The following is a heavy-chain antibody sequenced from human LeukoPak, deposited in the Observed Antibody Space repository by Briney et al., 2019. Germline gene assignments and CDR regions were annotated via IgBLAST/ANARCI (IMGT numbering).Heavy chain of an antibody. D-gene: IGHD5-12*01. CDR3: ARVYSGYDYYSS. J-gene: IGHJ5*02. Sequence: PGGSLRLSCAASGFTFSSYAMHWVRQAPGKGLEWVAVISYDGSNKYYADSVKGRFTISRDNSKNTLYLQMNSLRAEDTAVYYCARVYSGYDYYSSWGQGTLVTVSS. CDR1: GFTFSSYA. V-gene: IGHV3-30*14. CDR2: ISYDGSNK.